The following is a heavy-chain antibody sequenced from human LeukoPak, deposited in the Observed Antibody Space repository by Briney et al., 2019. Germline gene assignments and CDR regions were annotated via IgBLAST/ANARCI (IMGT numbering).Heavy chain of an antibody. CDR2: ISSRRSYI. V-gene: IGHV3-21*01. Sequence: GRSLRLFCAASGLTFRIYSMNWARHAPGKGLEGGSSISSRRSYIYYADSVKGRFTISRDNDKNSLYLQMNSLRGEDTAVYYCARSLVVSPAVDYWGQGTLVTVSS. CDR3: ARSLVVSPAVDY. CDR1: GLTFRIYS. D-gene: IGHD2-15*01. J-gene: IGHJ4*02.